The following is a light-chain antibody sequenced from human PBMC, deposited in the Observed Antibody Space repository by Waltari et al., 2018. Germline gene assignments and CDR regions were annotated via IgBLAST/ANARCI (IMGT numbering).Light chain of an antibody. CDR1: SSTIGARPD. CDR2: ANN. V-gene: IGLV1-40*01. Sequence: QSVLTQPPSVSGAPGQTVIISCTGTSSTIGARPDVQLYQQLPGTAPKLLIYANNNRPSGVPDRFSASKSGTSASLAITGLQAEDEAEYYCQSYDSSLTLYVFGTGTEVTVL. J-gene: IGLJ1*01. CDR3: QSYDSSLTLYV.